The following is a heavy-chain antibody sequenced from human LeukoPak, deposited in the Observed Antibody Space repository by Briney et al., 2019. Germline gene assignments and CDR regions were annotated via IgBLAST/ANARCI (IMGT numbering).Heavy chain of an antibody. CDR1: GFTFSSYV. J-gene: IGHJ4*02. Sequence: PGGSLRLSCVASGFTFSSYVMTWVRQAQGKGLEWVSVILSSGDGTFYADSVKGRFTISRDNSKNTLYLQMNSLRAEDTAVYYCAKGYCTGASCTKFDYWGQGTLVTVSS. V-gene: IGHV3-23*01. CDR3: AKGYCTGASCTKFDY. D-gene: IGHD2-15*01. CDR2: ILSSGDGT.